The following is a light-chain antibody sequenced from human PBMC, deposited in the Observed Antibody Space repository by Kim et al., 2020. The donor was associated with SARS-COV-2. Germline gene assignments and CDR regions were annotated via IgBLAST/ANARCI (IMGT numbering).Light chain of an antibody. Sequence: ASVGDSVTITCRASQGISRWLAWYQQKPGKAPKLLIYAASYLRSGVPSRFSGSGSVTDFTLSISSLQPEDFATYYCQQADSFPWTFGQGTKVDIK. J-gene: IGKJ1*01. V-gene: IGKV1D-12*01. CDR2: AAS. CDR3: QQADSFPWT. CDR1: QGISRW.